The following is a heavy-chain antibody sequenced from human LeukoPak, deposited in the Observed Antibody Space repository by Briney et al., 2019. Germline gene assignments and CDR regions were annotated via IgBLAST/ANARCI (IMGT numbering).Heavy chain of an antibody. CDR3: ARGDSSGYYYFQH. CDR2: ISPSGGTI. D-gene: IGHD3-22*01. Sequence: PGGSLRLSCAGSGFTFSEYGLNWVRQAPGKGLEWVSYISPSGGTIYYADSVKGRLIISRDNAKNSLYLQMNSLRAEDTAVYYCARGDSSGYYYFQHWGQGTLVTVSS. J-gene: IGHJ1*01. CDR1: GFTFSEYG. V-gene: IGHV3-48*04.